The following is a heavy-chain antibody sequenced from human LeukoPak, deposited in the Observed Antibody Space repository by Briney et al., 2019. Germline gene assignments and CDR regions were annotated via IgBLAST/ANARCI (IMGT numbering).Heavy chain of an antibody. CDR2: ISSSSSYI. J-gene: IGHJ5*02. D-gene: IGHD6-6*01. Sequence: GGSLRLSCAASGFTFSSYSMNWVRQAPGKGLEWVSSISSSSSYIYYADSVKGRFTISRDNAKNSLCLQMNSLRAEDTAVYYCARAAQSNWFDPWGQGTLVTVSS. V-gene: IGHV3-21*01. CDR1: GFTFSSYS. CDR3: ARAAQSNWFDP.